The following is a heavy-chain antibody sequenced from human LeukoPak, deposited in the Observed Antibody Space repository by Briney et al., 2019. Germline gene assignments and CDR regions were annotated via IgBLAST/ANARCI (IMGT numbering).Heavy chain of an antibody. J-gene: IGHJ5*02. CDR1: NGSMTSDSYY. Sequence: PSETLSLTCSVSNGSMTSDSYYWAWVRQPPGKGLEWIGRIFYSGKTYYSASLKSRVTVSLDTSKKNFSLRLSSVTAADTAVYYCARLWIVATWFDAWGQGALVTVSS. V-gene: IGHV4-39*02. D-gene: IGHD2-2*03. CDR2: IFYSGKT. CDR3: ARLWIVATWFDA.